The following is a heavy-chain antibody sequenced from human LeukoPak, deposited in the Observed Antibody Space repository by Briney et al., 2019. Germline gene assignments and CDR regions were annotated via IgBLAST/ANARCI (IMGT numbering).Heavy chain of an antibody. CDR3: ARAGTMVRGAYDAFDI. J-gene: IGHJ3*02. Sequence: ASVKVSCKASGGTFSSYAISWVRQAPGQGLEWMGGIIPIFGTANYAQKFQGRVTITTDESTSTAYMELSSLRSEDTAVYYCARAGTMVRGAYDAFDIWGQGTMVTVSS. V-gene: IGHV1-69*05. CDR2: IIPIFGTA. D-gene: IGHD3-10*01. CDR1: GGTFSSYA.